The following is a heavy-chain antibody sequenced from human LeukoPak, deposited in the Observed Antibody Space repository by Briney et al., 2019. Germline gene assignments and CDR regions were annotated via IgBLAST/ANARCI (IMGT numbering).Heavy chain of an antibody. D-gene: IGHD2-8*01. CDR2: ISGSGDMT. V-gene: IGHV3-23*01. CDR3: ARSQTNAVYYYGMDV. J-gene: IGHJ6*02. Sequence: GGSLRLSCAASGFTFSSYAMNWVRQAPGKGLEWVSDISGSGDMTYYADSVKGRFTISRDNSKNTVYLQMNGLRVEDTAVYFCARSQTNAVYYYGMDVWGQGTTVTVSS. CDR1: GFTFSSYA.